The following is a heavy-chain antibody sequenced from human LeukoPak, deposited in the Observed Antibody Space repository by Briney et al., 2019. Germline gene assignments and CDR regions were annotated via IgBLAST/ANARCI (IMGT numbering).Heavy chain of an antibody. CDR3: AREAWAPVDLDY. J-gene: IGHJ4*02. V-gene: IGHV3-74*01. Sequence: GGSLRLSCAASGFTFNNYWMHWVRQAPGKGLVWVSHINTDGSTTNYADSVKGRLTTSRDNAKNRLYLQMNSLRVEDTAVYYCAREAWAPVDLDYWGQGTLVTVSS. CDR2: INTDGSTT. CDR1: GFTFNNYW.